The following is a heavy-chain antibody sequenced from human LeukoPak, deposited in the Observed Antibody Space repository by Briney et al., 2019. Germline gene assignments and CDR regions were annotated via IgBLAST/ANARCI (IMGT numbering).Heavy chain of an antibody. D-gene: IGHD3-3*01. Sequence: GASVKVSCKACGYTFTSYGISWVRQAPGQGLDWMGWISAYNGNTNYAQKRQGRVTMTTDTYTSTAYMELRSLRSDDTAVYYCSRAPLITIFGVVIRPFDYWGQGTLVTVSS. CDR1: GYTFTSYG. CDR2: ISAYNGNT. J-gene: IGHJ4*02. V-gene: IGHV1-18*01. CDR3: SRAPLITIFGVVIRPFDY.